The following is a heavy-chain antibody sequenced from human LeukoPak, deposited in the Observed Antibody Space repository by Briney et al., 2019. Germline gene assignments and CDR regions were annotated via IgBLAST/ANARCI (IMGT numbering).Heavy chain of an antibody. CDR1: GFTFSSYA. CDR3: AKLRRRALYDILTGYFDY. J-gene: IGHJ4*02. CDR2: ISGSGGST. V-gene: IGHV3-23*01. D-gene: IGHD3-9*01. Sequence: PGGSLRLSCAASGFTFSSYAMSWVRQAPGKGLEWVSAISGSGGSTYYADSVKGRFTISRDNSKNTLYLQMNSLRAEDTAVYYCAKLRRRALYDILTGYFDYWGQGALVTVSS.